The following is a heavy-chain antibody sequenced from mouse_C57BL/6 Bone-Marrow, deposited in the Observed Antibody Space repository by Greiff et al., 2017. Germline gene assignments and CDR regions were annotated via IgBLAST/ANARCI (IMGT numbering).Heavy chain of an antibody. V-gene: IGHV1-64*01. D-gene: IGHD4-1*01. CDR1: GYTFTSYW. J-gene: IGHJ3*01. CDR2: IHPNSGST. Sequence: VKLQQPGAELVKPGASVKLSCKASGYTFTSYWMHWVKQRPGQGLEWIGMIHPNSGSTNYNEKFKSKATLTVDKSSSTAYMQLSSLTSEDSAVYYCARARLTGFAYWGQGTRVTVSA. CDR3: ARARLTGFAY.